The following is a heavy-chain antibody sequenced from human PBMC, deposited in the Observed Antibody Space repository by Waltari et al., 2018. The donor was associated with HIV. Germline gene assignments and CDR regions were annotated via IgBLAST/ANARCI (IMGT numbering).Heavy chain of an antibody. CDR1: GFTFSNYA. V-gene: IGHV3-23*01. CDR2: ISGSGGST. Sequence: EVQLLESGGGLVQPGGSLRLSCPASGFTFSNYAMSWVRQAPGKGLEWVSAISGSGGSTYYADSVKGRFTISRDNSKNTLYLQMNSLRAEDTAVYYCAQGCSTSCYAFDYWGQGTLVTVSS. CDR3: AQGCSTSCYAFDY. J-gene: IGHJ4*02. D-gene: IGHD2-2*01.